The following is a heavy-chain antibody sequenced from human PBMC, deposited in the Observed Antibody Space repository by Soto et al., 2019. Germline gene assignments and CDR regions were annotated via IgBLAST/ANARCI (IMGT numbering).Heavy chain of an antibody. V-gene: IGHV4-31*01. D-gene: IGHD3-22*01. CDR1: VCSIILGCYY. CDR3: ARSTIYDSRGYTDEYLQN. J-gene: IGHJ1*01. CDR2: IYYSGIT. Sequence: PSSTXSLTCTFSVCSIILGCYYWSWIRQHPGNGLQWIGYIYYSGITYYNPSLKSLVTISLDTSKKNFSLKLSYVTAADTAVYYCARSTIYDSRGYTDEYLQNWGQGTLVTVSS.